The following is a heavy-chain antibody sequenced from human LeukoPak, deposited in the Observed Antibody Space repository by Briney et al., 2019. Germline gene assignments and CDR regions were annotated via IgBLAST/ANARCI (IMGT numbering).Heavy chain of an antibody. V-gene: IGHV3-74*01. J-gene: IGHJ4*02. D-gene: IGHD1-26*01. Sequence: PGGSLRLSCAASGFTFSSYWMHWVRQASGKGLVWVSRVNSDGSSTTYADSVKGRFTISRDNAKNTLHLQMSSLRAEDTAVYYCARGPPNSGSYHTDWGQGTLVTVSS. CDR3: ARGPPNSGSYHTD. CDR2: VNSDGSST. CDR1: GFTFSSYW.